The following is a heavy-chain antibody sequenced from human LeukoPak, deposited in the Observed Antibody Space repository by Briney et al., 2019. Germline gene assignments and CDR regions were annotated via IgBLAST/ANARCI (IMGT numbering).Heavy chain of an antibody. Sequence: PSGGSLRLSCAASGFTFSSYAMSWVRQAPGKGLEWVSAISGSGGSTYYADSVKGRFTISRDNSKNTLYLQMNSLRAEDTAVYYCAKDRHDYGDYFDYWGQGTLVTVSS. CDR1: GFTFSSYA. V-gene: IGHV3-23*01. CDR2: ISGSGGST. D-gene: IGHD4-17*01. J-gene: IGHJ4*02. CDR3: AKDRHDYGDYFDY.